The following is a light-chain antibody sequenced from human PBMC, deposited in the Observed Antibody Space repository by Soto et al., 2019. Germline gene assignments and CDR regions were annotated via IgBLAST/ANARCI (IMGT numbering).Light chain of an antibody. V-gene: IGKV3-11*01. J-gene: IGKJ2*01. CDR2: DTS. Sequence: EIVLTQSPATLSLSPGERGTLSCRASQSVGRYLAWYQHKPGQPPRLLIYDTSNRAPGTPGRFGGSGSGTDFTLTISSLEPEDFAVYYCQQYDNWPHTFGQGTKLEIK. CDR1: QSVGRY. CDR3: QQYDNWPHT.